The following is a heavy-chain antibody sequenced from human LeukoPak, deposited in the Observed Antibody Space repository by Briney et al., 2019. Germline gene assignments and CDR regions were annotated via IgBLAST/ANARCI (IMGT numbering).Heavy chain of an antibody. V-gene: IGHV4-59*08. D-gene: IGHD2-15*01. CDR1: GGSISRYY. CDR3: ARRGSYCSGGSCYFYFDY. Sequence: PSETLSLTCTVSGGSISRYYWSWIRQPPGKGLEWIGYIYYSGSTNYNPSLKSRVTISVDTSKDQFSLKLSSVTAADTAVYYCARRGSYCSGGSCYFYFDYWGQGTLVTVSS. J-gene: IGHJ4*02. CDR2: IYYSGST.